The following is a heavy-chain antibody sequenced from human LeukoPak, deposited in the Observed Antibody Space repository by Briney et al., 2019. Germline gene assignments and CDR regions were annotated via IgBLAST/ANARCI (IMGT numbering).Heavy chain of an antibody. D-gene: IGHD3-22*01. V-gene: IGHV3-21*01. CDR1: GFTFSSYS. CDR3: ARDGPDYYDSSGYHYFDY. CDR2: ISSSSSYI. J-gene: IGHJ4*02. Sequence: GGSLRLSCAASGFTFSSYSMNWVRQAPGRGLEWVSSISSSSSYIYYADSVKGRFTISRDNAKNSLYLQMNSLRAEDTAVYYCARDGPDYYDSSGYHYFDYWGQGTLVTVSS.